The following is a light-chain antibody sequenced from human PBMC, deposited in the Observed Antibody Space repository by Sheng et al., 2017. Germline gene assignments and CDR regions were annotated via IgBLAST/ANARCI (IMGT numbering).Light chain of an antibody. CDR1: QNINNN. V-gene: IGKV3-15*01. CDR2: GAS. Sequence: EIVMTQSPATLSVSPGERATLSCRASQNINNNLAWYQQRPGQPPSLLVYGASTRATGIPARFSGSGSETEFTLSISSLQSGDVAVYYCQQYNNWPRTFGQGTRLE. J-gene: IGKJ5*01. CDR3: QQYNNWPRT.